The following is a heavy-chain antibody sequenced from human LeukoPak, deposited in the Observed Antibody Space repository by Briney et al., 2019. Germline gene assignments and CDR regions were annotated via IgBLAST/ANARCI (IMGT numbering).Heavy chain of an antibody. V-gene: IGHV4-38-2*02. Sequence: PSETLSLTRTVSGYSISSGYYWGWIRQPPGKGLEWIGSIYHSGSTYYNPSLKSRVTISVDTSKNQFSLKLSSVTAADTAVYYCARDWSQGIAAAASDYWGQGTLVTVSS. CDR1: GYSISSGYY. D-gene: IGHD6-13*01. J-gene: IGHJ4*02. CDR3: ARDWSQGIAAAASDY. CDR2: IYHSGST.